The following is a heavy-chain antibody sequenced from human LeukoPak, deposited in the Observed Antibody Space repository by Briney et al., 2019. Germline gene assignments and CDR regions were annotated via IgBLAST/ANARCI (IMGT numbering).Heavy chain of an antibody. CDR3: VKDGIARSIFGY. D-gene: IGHD1-1*01. CDR2: IRNDGSDK. Sequence: GGSLRLSCAASGFTFSTYGMHWVRQAPGKGLEWVAFIRNDGSDKYYADSVKGRFTISRDNSKNTLYLQMNSLRAEDTAVYYCVKDGIARSIFGYWGQGTLVTVSS. V-gene: IGHV3-30*02. J-gene: IGHJ4*02. CDR1: GFTFSTYG.